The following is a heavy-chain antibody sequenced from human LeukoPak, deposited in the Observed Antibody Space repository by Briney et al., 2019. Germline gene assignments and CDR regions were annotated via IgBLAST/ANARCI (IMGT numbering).Heavy chain of an antibody. J-gene: IGHJ4*02. CDR2: ISGSSSYL. CDR1: S. V-gene: IGHV3-21*01. D-gene: IGHD6-19*01. CDR3: ARPSGSGWYWSIYYFDY. Sequence: SMNWVRQAPGKGLEWVSSISGSSSYLNYADSVKGRFTISRDNAKNSLYLQMNSLRAEDTAVYYCARPSGSGWYWSIYYFDYWGQGTLVTVSS.